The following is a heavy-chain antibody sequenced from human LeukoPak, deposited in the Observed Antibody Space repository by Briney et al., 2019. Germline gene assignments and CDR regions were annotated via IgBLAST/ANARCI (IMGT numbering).Heavy chain of an antibody. D-gene: IGHD3-16*01. CDR2: ISYDGSNK. Sequence: PGGSLRLSCAASGFTFSSYGMHWVRQAPGKGLEWVAVISYDGSNKYYADSVKGRFTISRDNSKNTLYLQMNSLRAEDTAVYYCAKDWSLTFGGGPFDYWGQGTLVTVSS. CDR1: GFTFSSYG. J-gene: IGHJ4*02. CDR3: AKDWSLTFGGGPFDY. V-gene: IGHV3-30*18.